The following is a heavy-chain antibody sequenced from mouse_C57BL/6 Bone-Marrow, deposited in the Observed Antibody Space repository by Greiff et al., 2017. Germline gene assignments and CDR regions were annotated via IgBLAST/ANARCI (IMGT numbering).Heavy chain of an antibody. CDR3: ARGGYDEGYYFDY. Sequence: VQLQQSGPGLVQPSQSLSITCTVSGFSLTSYGVHWVRQSPGKGLEWLGVIWSGGSTDYNAAFISRLSISKDNSKSQVFVKMNSLQADDTAIYYCARGGYDEGYYFDYWGQGTTLTVSS. CDR1: GFSLTSYG. V-gene: IGHV2-2*01. CDR2: IWSGGST. D-gene: IGHD2-2*01. J-gene: IGHJ2*01.